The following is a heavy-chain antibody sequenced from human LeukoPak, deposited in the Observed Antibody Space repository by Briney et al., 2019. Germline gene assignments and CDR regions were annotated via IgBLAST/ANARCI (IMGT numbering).Heavy chain of an antibody. Sequence: GRSLRLSCAASGFTFDDYAMHWVRQAPGKGLEWVSGISWNSGSIGYADSVKGRFTISRDNAKNSLYLQMNSLRAEDTALYYCAKVRVGTTQGLDYWGQGTLVTVSS. CDR1: GFTFDDYA. D-gene: IGHD1-1*01. V-gene: IGHV3-9*01. CDR2: ISWNSGSI. J-gene: IGHJ4*02. CDR3: AKVRVGTTQGLDY.